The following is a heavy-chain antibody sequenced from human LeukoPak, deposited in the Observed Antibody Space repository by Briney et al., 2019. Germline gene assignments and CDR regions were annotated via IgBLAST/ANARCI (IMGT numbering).Heavy chain of an antibody. J-gene: IGHJ4*02. D-gene: IGHD4-11*01. CDR3: ARDRSMTTARTFDY. CDR1: GFTFSSYA. Sequence: GGSLRLSCAASGFTFSSYAMHWVRQVPGKGLEWVAVISYDGSNKYYADSVKGRFTISRDNSKNTLYLQMNSLRAEDTAVYYCARDRSMTTARTFDYWGQGTLVTVSS. CDR2: ISYDGSNK. V-gene: IGHV3-30*01.